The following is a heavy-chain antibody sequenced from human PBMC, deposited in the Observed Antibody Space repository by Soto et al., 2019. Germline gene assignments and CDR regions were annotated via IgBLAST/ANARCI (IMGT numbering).Heavy chain of an antibody. CDR3: ARGGYCSGGSCYYYYGMDV. Sequence: ASVKVSCKASGYTFTGYYMHWLRQAPGQGLEWMGWINPNSGGTNYAQKFQGWVTMTRDTSISTAYMELSRLRSDDTAVYYCARGGYCSGGSCYYYYGMDVWGRGTTVTVSS. D-gene: IGHD2-15*01. J-gene: IGHJ6*02. CDR2: INPNSGGT. CDR1: GYTFTGYY. V-gene: IGHV1-2*04.